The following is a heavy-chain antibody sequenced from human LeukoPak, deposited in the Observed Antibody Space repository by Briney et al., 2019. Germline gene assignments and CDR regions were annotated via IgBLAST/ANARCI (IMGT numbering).Heavy chain of an antibody. J-gene: IGHJ4*02. CDR1: GFAFSSYS. D-gene: IGHD5-24*01. V-gene: IGHV3-21*01. Sequence: GGSLTLSCPASGFAFSSYSMNWVRQAQGKGLDGVSSISSISSYIYYADSVKGRFTISRDNAKKSLYLQTNSLRAEDTAVYYCAREVGDGYPWEDYYFDYWGQGTLVTVSS. CDR2: ISSISSYI. CDR3: AREVGDGYPWEDYYFDY.